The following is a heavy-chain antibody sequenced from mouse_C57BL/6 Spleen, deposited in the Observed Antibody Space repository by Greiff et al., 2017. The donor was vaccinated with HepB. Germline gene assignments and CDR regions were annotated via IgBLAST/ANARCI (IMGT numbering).Heavy chain of an antibody. D-gene: IGHD2-4*01. CDR1: GFSLTSYG. Sequence: QVQLKESGPGLVAPSPSLSIPCTVSGFSLTSYGVHWVRQPPGKGLEWLVVIWSDGSTTYNSALKSSLSISKDNSKSPVFLKMNSRQTDDTAMYYCARHDDYDFYYVGYWGQGTTLTVSS. CDR3: ARHDDYDFYYVGY. CDR2: IWSDGST. V-gene: IGHV2-6-1*01. J-gene: IGHJ2*01.